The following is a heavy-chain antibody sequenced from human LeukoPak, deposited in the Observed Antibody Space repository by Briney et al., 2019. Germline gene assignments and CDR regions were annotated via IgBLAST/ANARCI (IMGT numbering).Heavy chain of an antibody. CDR2: ISYDGINK. D-gene: IGHD6-13*01. Sequence: PGGSLRLSCAASGFTFSSYAMHWVRQAPGKGLEWVAVISYDGINKYYADSVKGRFTIPRDNSKNTLYLQMNSLRAEDTAVYYCARGPTPYSSSWLYYYYGMDVWGQGTTVTVSS. V-gene: IGHV3-30*04. J-gene: IGHJ6*02. CDR3: ARGPTPYSSSWLYYYYGMDV. CDR1: GFTFSSYA.